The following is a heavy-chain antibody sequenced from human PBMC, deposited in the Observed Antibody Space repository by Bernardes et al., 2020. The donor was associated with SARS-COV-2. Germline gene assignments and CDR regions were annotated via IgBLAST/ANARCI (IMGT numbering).Heavy chain of an antibody. CDR2: IYYTGTT. J-gene: IGHJ3*01. Sequence: SETLSLTCSVSGGSISGYYWSWIRQSPGKGLEWIGHIYYTGTTNYNPSLQSRATMSVDTSKNQFSLKLSSVTPADTAVYYCAKGLGMTTKDIFDVWGQGTMVSVSS. CDR3: AKGLGMTTKDIFDV. V-gene: IGHV4-59*01. D-gene: IGHD4-4*01. CDR1: GGSISGYY.